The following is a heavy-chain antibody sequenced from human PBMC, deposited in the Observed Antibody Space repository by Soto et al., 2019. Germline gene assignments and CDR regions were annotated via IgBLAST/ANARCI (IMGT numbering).Heavy chain of an antibody. CDR2: TGGSGDFT. D-gene: IGHD3-10*01. Sequence: GGSLRLSCAASGFTFSNYAMSWVRQAPGKGLEWVSITGGSGDFTNYADSVKGRFTISRDNSKNTLYLQMNSLRAEDTAVYYCAKAQVTNYYGSGQTDCWGQGTLVTVSS. CDR1: GFTFSNYA. V-gene: IGHV3-23*01. CDR3: AKAQVTNYYGSGQTDC. J-gene: IGHJ4*02.